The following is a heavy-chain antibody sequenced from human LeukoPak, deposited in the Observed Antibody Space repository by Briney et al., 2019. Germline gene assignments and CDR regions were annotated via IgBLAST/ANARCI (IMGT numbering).Heavy chain of an antibody. Sequence: PGGSLRRSCAASGFTVSSNYISWVRQAPGKGLEWVSVIYSAGTTYYADSVKGRFTISRDNSKNTLYLQMNSLRVEDTAVYYCASQSTPVLPFDIWGQGTMVTVSS. V-gene: IGHV3-66*04. CDR3: ASQSTPVLPFDI. CDR2: IYSAGTT. J-gene: IGHJ3*02. CDR1: GFTVSSNY.